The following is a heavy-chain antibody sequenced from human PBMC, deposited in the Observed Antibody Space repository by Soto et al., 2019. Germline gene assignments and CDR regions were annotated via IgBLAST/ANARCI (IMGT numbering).Heavy chain of an antibody. CDR1: GFTFSVYA. Sequence: DVRLLESGGGLVQPGGSLRLSCAASGFTFSVYAMSWVRQAPGKGLEWVSGISGSGDSTHYADSVKGRFTVSRDNTKSMLYLHTNSLRAEDTAIYYCAKALYGGFTYWGQGTLVTVSS. D-gene: IGHD3-10*01. J-gene: IGHJ4*02. CDR2: ISGSGDST. CDR3: AKALYGGFTY. V-gene: IGHV3-23*01.